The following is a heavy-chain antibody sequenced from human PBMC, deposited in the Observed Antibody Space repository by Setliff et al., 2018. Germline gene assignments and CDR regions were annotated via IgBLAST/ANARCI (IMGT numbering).Heavy chain of an antibody. Sequence: PSETLSLTCTVSDVSISGYYLSWIRQPPGKGLEWIGYIHSSGRSNYNPSLKSRVTISFNTSKNQISLKLSSVTPADAAVYYCARGNSRSSVWYVVPHFDYWGQGTLVTVSS. J-gene: IGHJ4*02. CDR2: IHSSGRS. V-gene: IGHV4-59*01. CDR1: DVSISGYY. D-gene: IGHD6-19*01. CDR3: ARGNSRSSVWYVVPHFDY.